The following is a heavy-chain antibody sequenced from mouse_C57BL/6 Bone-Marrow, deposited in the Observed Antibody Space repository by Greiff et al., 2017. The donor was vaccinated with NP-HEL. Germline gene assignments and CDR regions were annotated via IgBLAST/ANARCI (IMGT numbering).Heavy chain of an antibody. CDR2: IDPENGDT. V-gene: IGHV14-4*01. CDR1: GFNIKDDY. J-gene: IGHJ2*01. Sequence: EVQLQQSGAELVRPGASVKLSCTASGFNIKDDYMHWVKQRPEQGLEWIGWIDPENGDTEYASKFQGKATITADTSSNTAYLQLSSLTSEDTAVYYCTVEGYYDYWGQGTTLTVSS. CDR3: TVEGYYDY. D-gene: IGHD2-3*01.